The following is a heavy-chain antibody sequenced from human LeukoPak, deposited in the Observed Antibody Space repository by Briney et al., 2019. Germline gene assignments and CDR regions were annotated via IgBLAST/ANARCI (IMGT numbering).Heavy chain of an antibody. V-gene: IGHV4-61*01. D-gene: IGHD6-6*01. J-gene: IGHJ4*02. CDR1: GGSVSSGSYY. CDR2: IYYSGST. CDR3: ARGQLGPFDY. Sequence: KPSETLSLTCTVSGGSVSSGSYYWSWIRQPPGKGLEWIGYIYYSGSTNYNPSLESRVTISVDTSKNEFSLRLSSVTAADTAVYYCARGQLGPFDYWGQGTLVTVSS.